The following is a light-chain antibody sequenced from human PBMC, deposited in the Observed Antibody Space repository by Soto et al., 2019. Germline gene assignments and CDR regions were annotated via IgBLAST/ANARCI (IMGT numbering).Light chain of an antibody. CDR2: DAS. CDR1: KSISNY. J-gene: IGKJ4*01. CDR3: QQRRSWPPIT. V-gene: IGKV3-11*01. Sequence: EMVLTQSPATLSLSPGERATLSCRASKSISNYLAWYQQKPGQAPRLLIYDASNRATGIPARFSGSGSGTDFTLTISSLEPEDFAVYYCQQRRSWPPITFGGGTKVEI.